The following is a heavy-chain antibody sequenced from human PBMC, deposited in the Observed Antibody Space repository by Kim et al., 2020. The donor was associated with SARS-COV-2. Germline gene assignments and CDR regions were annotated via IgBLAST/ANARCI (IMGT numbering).Heavy chain of an antibody. D-gene: IGHD2-2*01. CDR2: ISSSSSYI. J-gene: IGHJ5*02. V-gene: IGHV3-21*01. Sequence: GGSLRLSCAASGFTFSSYSMNWVRQAPGKGLEWVSSISSSSSYIYYADSVKGRFTISRDNAKNSLYLQMNSLRAEDTAVYYCARDTAIVVVPAAIHLGWFDPWGQGTLVTVSS. CDR1: GFTFSSYS. CDR3: ARDTAIVVVPAAIHLGWFDP.